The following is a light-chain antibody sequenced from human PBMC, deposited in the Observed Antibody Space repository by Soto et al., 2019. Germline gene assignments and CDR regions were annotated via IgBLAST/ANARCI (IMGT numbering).Light chain of an antibody. CDR2: TVS. J-gene: IGKJ4*02. Sequence: DIQLTQSPSFLSASVGDRLTITCRASQDIRSSLAWYQQKPGKAPNLLIYTVSTLQSGVPSRFSGSRSGTEFTLTLSSLPAEDFATYFCQQFNSPHFTFGGGTKVEI. CDR1: QDIRSS. V-gene: IGKV1-9*01. CDR3: QQFNSPHFT.